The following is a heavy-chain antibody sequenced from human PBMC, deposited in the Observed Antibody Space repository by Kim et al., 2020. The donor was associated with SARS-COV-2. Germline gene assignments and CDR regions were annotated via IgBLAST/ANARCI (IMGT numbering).Heavy chain of an antibody. Sequence: GGSLRLSCAASGFTFTTYWMTWVRQAPGKGLEWVANIKEDGSAKHYADSLKGRFTISRDNAKKSLYLQMNSLRAEDTAVYYCAREHWGPEYWGQGTLVTV. CDR2: IKEDGSAK. CDR3: AREHWGPEY. D-gene: IGHD7-27*01. CDR1: GFTFTTYW. V-gene: IGHV3-7*01. J-gene: IGHJ4*02.